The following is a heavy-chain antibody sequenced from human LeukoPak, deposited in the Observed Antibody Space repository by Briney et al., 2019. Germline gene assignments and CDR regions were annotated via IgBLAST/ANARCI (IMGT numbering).Heavy chain of an antibody. CDR1: GFTFSSYS. V-gene: IGHV3-48*01. CDR2: ISSSSSTI. Sequence: PGGSLRLSXAASGFTFSSYSMNWVRQAPGKGLEWVSYISSSSSTIYYADSVKGRFTISRDNAKNSLYLQMNSLRAEDTAVYYCAREHCSSTSCPKLNWFDPWGQETLVTVSS. J-gene: IGHJ5*02. D-gene: IGHD2-2*01. CDR3: AREHCSSTSCPKLNWFDP.